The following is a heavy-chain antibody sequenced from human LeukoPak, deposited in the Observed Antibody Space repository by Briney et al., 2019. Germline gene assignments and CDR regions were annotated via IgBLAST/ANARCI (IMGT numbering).Heavy chain of an antibody. D-gene: IGHD4-17*01. J-gene: IGHJ3*02. Sequence: GGSLRLSCAASGFTFSSYSMNWVRQAPGKGLEWVSSISSSSSYIYYADSVKGRFTISRDNSKNTLYLQMNSLRAEDTAVYYCAREKGKYGDLDAFDIWGQGTMVTVSS. CDR1: GFTFSSYS. CDR2: ISSSSSYI. V-gene: IGHV3-21*01. CDR3: AREKGKYGDLDAFDI.